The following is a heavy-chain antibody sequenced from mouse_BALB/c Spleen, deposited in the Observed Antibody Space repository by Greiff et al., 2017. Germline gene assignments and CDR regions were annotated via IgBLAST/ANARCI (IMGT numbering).Heavy chain of an antibody. CDR1: GFTFSSYA. V-gene: IGHV5-6-5*01. CDR3: ARGSYDGYYFDY. D-gene: IGHD2-3*01. CDR2: ISSGGST. Sequence: EVKLMESGGGLVKPGGSLKLSCAASGFTFSSYAMSWVRQTPEKRLEWVASISSGGSTYYPDSVKGRFTISRDNARNILYLQMSSLRSEDTAMYYCARGSYDGYYFDYWGQGTTLTVSS. J-gene: IGHJ2*01.